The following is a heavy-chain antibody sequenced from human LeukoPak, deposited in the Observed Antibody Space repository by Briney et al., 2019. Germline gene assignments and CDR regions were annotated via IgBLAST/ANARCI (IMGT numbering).Heavy chain of an antibody. D-gene: IGHD1-26*01. V-gene: IGHV3-30*18. CDR2: ISYDGSNK. CDR3: AKDLGATMEAFDI. CDR1: GFTFSSYG. Sequence: GGSLRLSCAASGFTFSSYGMHWVRQAPGKGLEWVAVISYDGSNKYYADSVKGRFTISRDNSKNTLYLQMNSLRAEDTALYYCAKDLGATMEAFDIWGQGTMVTVSS. J-gene: IGHJ3*02.